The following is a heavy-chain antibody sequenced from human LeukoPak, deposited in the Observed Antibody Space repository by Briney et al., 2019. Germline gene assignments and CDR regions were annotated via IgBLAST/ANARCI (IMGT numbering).Heavy chain of an antibody. V-gene: IGHV3-7*01. CDR2: IQPDGSQK. CDR3: VRDDSDS. Sequence: PGGSLRLSCATSGFTFSNNWMTWVRQAPGKGLEWVATIQPDGSQKYYVDSVRGRFTISRDNAKNSLYLQMNSLRAEDTALYYCVRDDSDSWGQGTLVTVSS. CDR1: GFTFSNNW. J-gene: IGHJ4*02.